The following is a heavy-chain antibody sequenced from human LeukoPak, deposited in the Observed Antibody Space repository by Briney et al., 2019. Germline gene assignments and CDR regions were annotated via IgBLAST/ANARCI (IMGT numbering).Heavy chain of an antibody. Sequence: ASVKVSCKASGYTFTGYYIHWVRQAPGQGLEWLGRIDPNSGGTSYAHNFQGRVTMTRDTSISTAYMDLSGLRSDDTAVYYCARDSRVSGDYWGQGTRVTVSS. D-gene: IGHD2-2*01. CDR1: GYTFTGYY. V-gene: IGHV1-2*06. J-gene: IGHJ4*02. CDR3: ARDSRVSGDY. CDR2: IDPNSGGT.